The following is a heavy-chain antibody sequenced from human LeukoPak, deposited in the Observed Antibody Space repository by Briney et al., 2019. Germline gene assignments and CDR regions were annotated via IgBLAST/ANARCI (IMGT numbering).Heavy chain of an antibody. CDR2: ISWNSGSI. J-gene: IGHJ4*02. D-gene: IGHD6-19*01. CDR1: GFTFDDYA. V-gene: IGHV3-9*01. Sequence: GGSLRLSCAASGFTFDDYAMHWVRQASGKGLEWVSGISWNSGSIGYADSVKGRFTISRDNAKNSLYLQMNSLRAEDTALYYCAKVKYSSGWYSAWGSYFDYWGQGTLVTVSS. CDR3: AKVKYSSGWYSAWGSYFDY.